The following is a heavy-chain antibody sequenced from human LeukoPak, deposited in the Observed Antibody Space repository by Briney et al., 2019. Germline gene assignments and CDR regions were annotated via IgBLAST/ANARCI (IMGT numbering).Heavy chain of an antibody. Sequence: GGSLRLSCAASGFTFSSYWMHWVRQAPGKGLVWVSRINTDGSSTSYADSVKGRFTISRDNAKNTLYLQMNSLRAEDTAVYYCAKDRDIVVVPAARRVYFDYWGQGTLVTVSS. CDR2: INTDGSST. CDR1: GFTFSSYW. D-gene: IGHD2-2*01. CDR3: AKDRDIVVVPAARRVYFDY. J-gene: IGHJ4*02. V-gene: IGHV3-74*01.